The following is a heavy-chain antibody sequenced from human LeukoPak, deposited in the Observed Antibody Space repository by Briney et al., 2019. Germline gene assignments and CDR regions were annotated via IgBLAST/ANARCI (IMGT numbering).Heavy chain of an antibody. CDR1: GGSISSYY. J-gene: IGHJ4*02. CDR3: ARADSSGWYEVDY. D-gene: IGHD6-19*01. Sequence: SETLSLTCTVSGGSISSYYWSWIRQPPGKGLEWIGYIYYSGSTNYNPSLKSRVTKSVDTSKNQFSLKLSSVTAADTAVYYCARADSSGWYEVDYWGQGTLVTVSS. CDR2: IYYSGST. V-gene: IGHV4-59*01.